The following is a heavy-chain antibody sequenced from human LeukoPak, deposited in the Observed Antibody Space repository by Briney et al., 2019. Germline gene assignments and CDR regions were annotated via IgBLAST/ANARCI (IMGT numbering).Heavy chain of an antibody. V-gene: IGHV4-61*02. Sequence: PSETLSLTCTVSGGSISSGSYYWSWIRQPAGKGLEWIGRIYTSGSTNYNPSLKSRVTISVDTSKNQFSLKLSSVTAADTAVYYCARAVKYYFDYWGQGTLVTVSS. CDR2: IYTSGST. CDR1: GGSISSGSYY. J-gene: IGHJ4*02. CDR3: ARAVKYYFDY.